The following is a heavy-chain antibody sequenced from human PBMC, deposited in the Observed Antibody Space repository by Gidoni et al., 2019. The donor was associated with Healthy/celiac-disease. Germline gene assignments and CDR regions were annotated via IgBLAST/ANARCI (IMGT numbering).Heavy chain of an antibody. D-gene: IGHD5-12*01. Sequence: EVQLVESGGGLVKPGGSLRLSCAASGFTFSSYSMNWVRQAPGKGLEWVSSISSSSSYIYYADSVKGRFTISRDNAKNSLYLQMNSLRAEDTAVYYCARDFLDGYNNKPMGYGMDVWGQGTTVTVSS. CDR2: ISSSSSYI. V-gene: IGHV3-21*01. J-gene: IGHJ6*02. CDR3: ARDFLDGYNNKPMGYGMDV. CDR1: GFTFSSYS.